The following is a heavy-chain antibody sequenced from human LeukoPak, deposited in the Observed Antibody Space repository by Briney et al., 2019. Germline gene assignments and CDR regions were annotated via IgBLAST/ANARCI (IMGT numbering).Heavy chain of an antibody. V-gene: IGHV4-39*01. CDR1: GGSISSSSYY. D-gene: IGHD6-13*01. CDR2: IYYSGST. CDR3: ARLSSWYDPTDC. J-gene: IGHJ4*02. Sequence: SETLSLSCNVSGGSISSSSYYWAWIRQPPGKGLEWIGSIYYSGSTYYNPSLESRATMSVDTSKNQFSLKMISVTAADTAVFYCARLSSWYDPTDCWGRGT.